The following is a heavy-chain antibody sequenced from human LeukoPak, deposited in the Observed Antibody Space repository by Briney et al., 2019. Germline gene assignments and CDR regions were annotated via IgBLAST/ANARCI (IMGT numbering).Heavy chain of an antibody. CDR2: ISGSGGST. CDR1: GFTFSSYG. CDR3: AKDRWSYQKHFDY. J-gene: IGHJ4*02. D-gene: IGHD1-26*01. Sequence: GGSLRLSCAGSGFTFSSYGMSWVRQAPGKGLEWVSGISGSGGSTYYADSVKGRFTISRDNSKNTLYLRINSLRADDTAVYYCAKDRWSYQKHFDYWGQGTLVTVSS. V-gene: IGHV3-23*01.